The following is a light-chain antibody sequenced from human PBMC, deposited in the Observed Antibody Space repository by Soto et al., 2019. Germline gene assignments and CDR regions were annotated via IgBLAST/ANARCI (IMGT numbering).Light chain of an antibody. J-gene: IGLJ2*01. CDR2: SNN. Sequence: QSVLTQPPSASGTPGQRVTISCSGSSSNIGSNTVNWYQQLPGTAPKLLIYSNNQRPSGVPDRFSGSKSGTSAYLAISGLQSEDEADYDCAAWDDSLNGVVFGGGTKLPVL. CDR3: AAWDDSLNGVV. CDR1: SSNIGSNT. V-gene: IGLV1-44*01.